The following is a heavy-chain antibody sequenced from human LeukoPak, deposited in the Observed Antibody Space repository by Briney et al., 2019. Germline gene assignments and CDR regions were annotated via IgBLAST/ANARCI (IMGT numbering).Heavy chain of an antibody. Sequence: SETLSLTCTVSGGSISSSSYYWGWIRRPPGKGLEWIGSIYYSGSTYYNPSLKSRVTISVDTSKNQFSLRLSSVTAADTAVYYCARRDYGSGSYYPFDYWGQGTLVTVSS. J-gene: IGHJ4*02. CDR3: ARRDYGSGSYYPFDY. V-gene: IGHV4-39*01. CDR2: IYYSGST. D-gene: IGHD3-10*01. CDR1: GGSISSSSYY.